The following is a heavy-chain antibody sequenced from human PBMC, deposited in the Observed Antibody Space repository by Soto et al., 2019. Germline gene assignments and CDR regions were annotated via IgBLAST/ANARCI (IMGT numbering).Heavy chain of an antibody. V-gene: IGHV1-46*03. D-gene: IGHD5-12*01. CDR2: VSPTGGST. CDR3: ARVSDFDFPDY. J-gene: IGHJ4*02. CDR1: GYSFTSFY. Sequence: GASVKVSCKASGYSFTSFYMHWVRQAPGQGLEWMGIVSPTGGSTSYTQKLQGRVTMTSDTSTSTVYMELSSLRSEDTAVYYCARVSDFDFPDYWGQGTLVTVSS.